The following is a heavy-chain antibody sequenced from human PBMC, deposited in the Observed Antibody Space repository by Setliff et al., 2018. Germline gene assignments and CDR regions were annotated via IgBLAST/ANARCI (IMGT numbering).Heavy chain of an antibody. CDR3: ACPDILTGLYDY. V-gene: IGHV3-48*04. Sequence: GGSLRLSCAASGFTFSSYSMNWVRQAPGKGLEWVSYISSSGSTIYYADSVKGRFTISRDNAKNSLYLQMNSLRAEDTAVYYCACPDILTGLYDYWGQGTLVTVSS. D-gene: IGHD3-9*01. CDR2: ISSSGSTI. CDR1: GFTFSSYS. J-gene: IGHJ4*02.